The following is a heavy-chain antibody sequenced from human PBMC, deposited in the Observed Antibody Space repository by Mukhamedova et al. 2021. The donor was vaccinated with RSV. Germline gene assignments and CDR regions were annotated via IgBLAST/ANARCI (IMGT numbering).Heavy chain of an antibody. CDR3: ARGPTAARCSSSCTTFDY. D-gene: IGHD6-13*01. V-gene: IGHV4-34*01. CDR2: INHSGST. Sequence: IRQPPGKGLEWIGEINHSGSTNYNPSLKSRVTISVDTSKNQFSLKLSSVTAADTAVYYCARGPTAARCSSSCTTFDYWGQGTRVT. J-gene: IGHJ4*02.